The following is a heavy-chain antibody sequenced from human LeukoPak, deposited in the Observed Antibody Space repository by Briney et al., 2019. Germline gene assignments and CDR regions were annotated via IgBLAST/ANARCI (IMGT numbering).Heavy chain of an antibody. Sequence: ASVKVSCKASGYTFTGYYMHWVRQAPGQGPEWMGRINPNSGGTNYAQKFQGRVTMTRDTSISTAHMELSRLRSDDTAVYYCARDPVYYDSSGYNDAFDIWGQGTMVTVSS. J-gene: IGHJ3*02. CDR1: GYTFTGYY. CDR3: ARDPVYYDSSGYNDAFDI. V-gene: IGHV1-2*06. D-gene: IGHD3-22*01. CDR2: INPNSGGT.